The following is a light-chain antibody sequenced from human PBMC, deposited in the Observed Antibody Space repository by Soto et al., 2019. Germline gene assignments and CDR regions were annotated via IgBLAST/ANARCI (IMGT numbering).Light chain of an antibody. J-gene: IGKJ3*01. CDR2: DAS. V-gene: IGKV3-11*01. CDR3: HPRSTWTFS. Sequence: EIVLTQSPATLSLSPGERATLSCRASQSISSYLAWYQQKPDKAPRLLIYDASNRATGIPARFRGSGSGTDFTPTNTGPEPEDLPVSYCHPRSTWTFSSGPGTKVDIK. CDR1: QSISSY.